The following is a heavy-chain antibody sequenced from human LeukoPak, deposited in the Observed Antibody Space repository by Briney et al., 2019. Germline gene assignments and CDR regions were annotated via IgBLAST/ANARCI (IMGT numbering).Heavy chain of an antibody. Sequence: SETLSLTCTVSGGSISSYYWSWIRQPPGKGLEWIGYIYYSGSTNYNPSLKSRVTISVDTSKNQFSLKLSSVTAADTAVYYCARGSSYYYDSSGYHVDYWGQGTLVTVSS. CDR1: GGSISSYY. J-gene: IGHJ4*02. CDR3: ARGSSYYYDSSGYHVDY. V-gene: IGHV4-59*12. D-gene: IGHD3-22*01. CDR2: IYYSGST.